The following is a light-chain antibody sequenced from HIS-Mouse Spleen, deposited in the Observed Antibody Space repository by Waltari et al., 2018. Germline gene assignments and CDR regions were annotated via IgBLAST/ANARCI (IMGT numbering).Light chain of an antibody. CDR2: EVR. Sequence: QSALTQPPSASGSPGQSVTISCTGTSSDVGGYNYVSWYQQHPGKAPKLMLYEVRKRPSGVPDPFSGSKSGNTASLTVSGLQADDEADYYCSSYAGSNNYVFGTGTKVTVL. V-gene: IGLV2-8*01. CDR3: SSYAGSNNYV. J-gene: IGLJ1*01. CDR1: SSDVGGYNY.